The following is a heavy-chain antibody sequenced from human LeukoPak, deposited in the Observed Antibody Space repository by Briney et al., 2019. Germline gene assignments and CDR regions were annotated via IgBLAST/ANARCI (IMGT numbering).Heavy chain of an antibody. CDR2: ISYDGSNK. CDR3: ARGYSSSWYGGLVY. Sequence: GGSLRLSCAASGFTVTSKRMSWVRQAPGKGLEWVAVISYDGSNKYYADSVKGRFTISRDNSKNTLYLQMNSLRAEDTAVYYCARGYSSSWYGGLVYWGQGTLVTVSS. V-gene: IGHV3-30*03. CDR1: GFTVTSKR. D-gene: IGHD6-13*01. J-gene: IGHJ4*02.